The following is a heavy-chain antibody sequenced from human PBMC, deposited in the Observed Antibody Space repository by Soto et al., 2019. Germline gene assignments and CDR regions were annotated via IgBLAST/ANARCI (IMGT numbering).Heavy chain of an antibody. D-gene: IGHD1-20*01. J-gene: IGHJ4*02. CDR2: ISYDGSNK. CDR3: AKEFHSWNYFDY. Sequence: GSLRLSCAASGFTFSSSGMHWVRQAPGKGLEWVAVISYDGSNKFCADSVKGRFTISRDNFRNTLYLQMNSLRAEDTAVYYCAKEFHSWNYFDYWGQGTLVTVSS. CDR1: GFTFSSSG. V-gene: IGHV3-30*18.